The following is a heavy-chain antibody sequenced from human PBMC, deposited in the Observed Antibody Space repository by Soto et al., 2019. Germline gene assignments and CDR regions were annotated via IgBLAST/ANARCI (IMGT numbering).Heavy chain of an antibody. CDR3: AREITGSSGLAFDI. V-gene: IGHV1-46*01. CDR2: INPSGGST. Sequence: GASVKVSCKASGGTFSSYAISWVRQAPGQGLEWMGGINPSGGSTSYAQKFQGRVTMTRDTSTSTVYMELSSLRSEDTAVYYCAREITGSSGLAFDIWGQGTMVTVSS. D-gene: IGHD6-19*01. CDR1: GGTFSSYA. J-gene: IGHJ3*02.